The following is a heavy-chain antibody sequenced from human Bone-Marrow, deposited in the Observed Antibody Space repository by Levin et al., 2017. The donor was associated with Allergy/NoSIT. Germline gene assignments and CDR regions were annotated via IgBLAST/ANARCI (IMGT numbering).Heavy chain of an antibody. V-gene: IGHV4-34*01. CDR3: ATLGSGNYFSRYFDL. CDR1: GGSFSGYY. Sequence: SETLSLTCAVYGGSFSGYYWSWIRQPPGKGLEWIGEINHSGSTNYNPSLKSRVTISVDTSKNQFSLKLSSVTAADTAVYYCATLGSGNYFSRYFDLWGRGTLVTVSS. J-gene: IGHJ2*01. CDR2: INHSGST. D-gene: IGHD1-26*01.